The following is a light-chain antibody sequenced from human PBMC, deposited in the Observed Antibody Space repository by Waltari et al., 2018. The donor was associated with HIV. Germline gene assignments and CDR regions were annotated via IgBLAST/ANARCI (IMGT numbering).Light chain of an antibody. CDR3: AAWDDSLDGWV. Sequence: QSVLTQPPSAPRTPCQSVTTPCAGTQYTFGSNTLNWYQQFPGTAPKLLIYINSQRPSGVPDRFSGSKSGTSASLAISGLQSEDEAVYYCAAWDDSLDGWVFGGGTNLTVL. V-gene: IGLV1-44*01. CDR2: INS. CDR1: QYTFGSNT. J-gene: IGLJ3*02.